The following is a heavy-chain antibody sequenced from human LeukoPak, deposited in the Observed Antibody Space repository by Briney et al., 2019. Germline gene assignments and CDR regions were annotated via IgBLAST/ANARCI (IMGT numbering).Heavy chain of an antibody. V-gene: IGHV3-13*04. CDR1: GFTFTNYD. J-gene: IGHJ4*02. Sequence: GGSLRLSCAASGFTFTNYDMHWVRQAAGKDLEWVSAICIAGDTYYPDSVRRRFTISRENAKNSLYLQMNSLRDGDTAVYYCVRGGSGWYYFDYWGQGTLVTVSA. CDR2: ICIAGDT. D-gene: IGHD6-19*01. CDR3: VRGGSGWYYFDY.